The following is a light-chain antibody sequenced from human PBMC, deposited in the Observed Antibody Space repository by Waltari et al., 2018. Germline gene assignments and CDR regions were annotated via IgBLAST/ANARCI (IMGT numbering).Light chain of an antibody. CDR2: GAS. Sequence: EIVLTQSPGTLSLSLGERATLPCRASQSVSRALAWYQQKPGQAPRLLIYGASTRATGIPDRFSGSGSGTYFSLTISRLEPDDFAVYYCQHYLRLPVTFGQGTTVEI. CDR3: QHYLRLPVT. CDR1: QSVSRA. J-gene: IGKJ1*01. V-gene: IGKV3-20*01.